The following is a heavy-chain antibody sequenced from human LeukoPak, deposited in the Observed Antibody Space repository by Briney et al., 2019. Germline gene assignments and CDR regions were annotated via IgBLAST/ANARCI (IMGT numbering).Heavy chain of an antibody. Sequence: GGSLRLSCAASGFTFSSYGMHWVRQAPGKGLEWVAFIRYDGSNKYYAGSVKGRFTISRDNSKNTLYLQMNSLRAEDTAVYYCAKGMVRGAPSEYYFDYWGQGTLVTVSS. D-gene: IGHD3-10*01. V-gene: IGHV3-30*02. CDR3: AKGMVRGAPSEYYFDY. J-gene: IGHJ4*02. CDR2: IRYDGSNK. CDR1: GFTFSSYG.